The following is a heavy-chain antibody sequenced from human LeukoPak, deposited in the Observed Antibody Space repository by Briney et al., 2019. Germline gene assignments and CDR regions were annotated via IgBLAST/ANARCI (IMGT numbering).Heavy chain of an antibody. CDR3: ARRAGAYSHPYDY. V-gene: IGHV4-34*01. J-gene: IGHJ4*02. CDR1: GGSFSGYY. D-gene: IGHD4/OR15-4a*01. Sequence: SETLSLTCAVYGGSFSGYYWSWIRQPPGKGLEWIGEINHSGSTNYNPSLKSRVTISVDTSKNQFSLRLSSVTAADTAVYYCARRAGAYSHPYDYWGQGTLVTVSS. CDR2: INHSGST.